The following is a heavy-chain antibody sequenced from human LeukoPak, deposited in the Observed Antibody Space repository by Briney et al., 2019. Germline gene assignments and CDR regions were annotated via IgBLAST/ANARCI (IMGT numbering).Heavy chain of an antibody. D-gene: IGHD3-22*01. J-gene: IGHJ3*02. CDR2: INWSGGST. V-gene: IGHV3-20*04. CDR1: GFTFDDYG. CDR3: AKDIHPYYYDSSDYGLDAFDI. Sequence: GGSLRLSCAASGFTFDDYGMSWVRQAPGKGLEWVSGINWSGGSTGYADSVKGRFTISRDNAKNSLYLQMNSLRAEDTALYYCAKDIHPYYYDSSDYGLDAFDIWGQGTMVTVSS.